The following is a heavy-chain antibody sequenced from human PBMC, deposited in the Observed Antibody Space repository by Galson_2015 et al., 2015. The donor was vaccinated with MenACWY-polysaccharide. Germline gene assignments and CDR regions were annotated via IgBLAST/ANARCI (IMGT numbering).Heavy chain of an antibody. Sequence: SVKVSCKASGYTFTDYYIHWVRQAPGQGLEWMGWINPNGGATKYGPKFQGRVTMTRDTSISTAYMELSNLRSDDTALYYCARDPPGGKTATDYWGQGTLVTVSS. V-gene: IGHV1-2*02. J-gene: IGHJ4*02. CDR3: ARDPPGGKTATDY. CDR1: GYTFTDYY. D-gene: IGHD3-16*01. CDR2: INPNGGAT.